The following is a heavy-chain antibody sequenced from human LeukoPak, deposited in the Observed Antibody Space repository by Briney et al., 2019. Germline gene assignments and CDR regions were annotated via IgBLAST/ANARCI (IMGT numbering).Heavy chain of an antibody. CDR1: GVTLSPYG. CDR3: AKEGTPQVSTWYDL. V-gene: IGHV3-30*18. J-gene: IGHJ5*02. Sequence: AGGSLRLSCAASGVTLSPYGMHWVRQAPGKGLEWVAVISYEGGTQHYADSVKGRFIISRDNPRSTLYLQMNILRTEDTAVYYCAKEGTPQVSTWYDLWGQGTQVIVSS. D-gene: IGHD3-10*01. CDR2: ISYEGGTQ.